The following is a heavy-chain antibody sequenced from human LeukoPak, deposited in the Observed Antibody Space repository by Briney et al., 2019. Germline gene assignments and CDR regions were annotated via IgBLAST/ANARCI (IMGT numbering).Heavy chain of an antibody. J-gene: IGHJ3*02. D-gene: IGHD3-22*01. CDR3: ARAQYYYDSSGYFSTRDAFDI. CDR2: IIPIFGTA. Sequence: SVKVSCKASGGTFSSYAISWVRQAPGQGLEWMGGIIPIFGTANYAQKFQGRVTITTDESTSTAYMELSSLRSEDTAVYYCARAQYYYDSSGYFSTRDAFDIWGQGTMVTVSS. V-gene: IGHV1-69*05. CDR1: GGTFSSYA.